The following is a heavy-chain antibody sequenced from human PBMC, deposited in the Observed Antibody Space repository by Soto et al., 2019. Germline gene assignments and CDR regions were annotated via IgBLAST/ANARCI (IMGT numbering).Heavy chain of an antibody. CDR3: ARDPAAFHY. J-gene: IGHJ4*02. CDR2: INHSGRT. V-gene: IGHV4-34*01. D-gene: IGHD6-13*01. Sequence: SETLSLTCAVYGGSFSGYYWSWIRQPPGKGLEWIGEINHSGRTNYNPSLKSRVTISVDTSKNQFSLKLSSVTAADTAVYYCARDPAAFHYWGQGTLVTVSS. CDR1: GGSFSGYY.